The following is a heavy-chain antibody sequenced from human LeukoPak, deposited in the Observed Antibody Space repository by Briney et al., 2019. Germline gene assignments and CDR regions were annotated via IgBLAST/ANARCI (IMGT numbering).Heavy chain of an antibody. CDR1: GFTFRSYR. CDR3: ARVRAENYYGMDV. Sequence: GGSLRLSCAASGFTFRSYRMSSVRQAPGKGLEWVTNIKQDASEIYYVDSVNGRFTISRDNAKNSLYLQMNSLRVEDTAVYYCARVRAENYYGMDVWVQGTTVTVSS. J-gene: IGHJ6*02. CDR2: IKQDASEI. V-gene: IGHV3-7*04. D-gene: IGHD3-10*01.